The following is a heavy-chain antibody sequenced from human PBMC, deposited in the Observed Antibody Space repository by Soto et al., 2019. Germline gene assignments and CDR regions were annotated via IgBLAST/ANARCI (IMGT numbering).Heavy chain of an antibody. D-gene: IGHD2-15*01. Sequence: SVKFSCKASGGTFSSYAISWVRQAPGQGLEWMGGIIPIFGTANYAQKFQGRVTITADKSTSTAYMDLSSLRSEDTAVYYCARGIATGQLDPWGQGTLVTVSS. CDR3: ARGIATGQLDP. V-gene: IGHV1-69*06. CDR1: GGTFSSYA. CDR2: IIPIFGTA. J-gene: IGHJ5*02.